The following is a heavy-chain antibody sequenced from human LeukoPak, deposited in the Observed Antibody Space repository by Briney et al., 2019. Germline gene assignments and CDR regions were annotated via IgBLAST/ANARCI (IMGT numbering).Heavy chain of an antibody. CDR3: ARVWNRGWLDP. D-gene: IGHD7-27*01. J-gene: IGHJ5*02. V-gene: IGHV4-61*02. Sequence: SETLSLTCTVSGGSISSGSYYWSWIRQPAGKGLEWIGRIYTSGSTNYNPSLKSRVTISVDTSKNQFSLKLSSVTAADTAVYYCARVWNRGWLDPWGQGTLVTVSS. CDR2: IYTSGST. CDR1: GGSISSGSYY.